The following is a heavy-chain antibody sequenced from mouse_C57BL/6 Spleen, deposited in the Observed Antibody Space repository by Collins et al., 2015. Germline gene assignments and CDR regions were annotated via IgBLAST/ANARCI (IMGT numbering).Heavy chain of an antibody. CDR3: ARDPFDY. CDR2: IYPGDGDT. Sequence: QVQLQQSGAELARPGASVKLSCKASGYTFTSYWMQWVKQRPGQGLEWIGAIYPGDGDTRYTQKFKGKATLTADKSSSTAYMQLSSLASEDSAVYYCARDPFDYWGQGTTLTVSS. V-gene: IGHV1-87*01. CDR1: GYTFTSYW. J-gene: IGHJ2*01.